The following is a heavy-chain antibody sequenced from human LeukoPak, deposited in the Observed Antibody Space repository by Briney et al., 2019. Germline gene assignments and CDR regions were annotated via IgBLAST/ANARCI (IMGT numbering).Heavy chain of an antibody. CDR3: ARDRRKITMVRGVIGSHPRADGMDV. CDR2: IIDDGTNR. J-gene: IGHJ6*02. D-gene: IGHD3-10*01. V-gene: IGHV3-74*01. CDR1: GFTFSSHW. Sequence: GGSLRLSCAASGFTFSSHWMHWVRQAPGKGLVWVSRIIDDGTNRNYADSVKGRFTISRDNDKNTLYLQMNSLRAEDTAVYYCARDRRKITMVRGVIGSHPRADGMDVWGQGTTVTVSS.